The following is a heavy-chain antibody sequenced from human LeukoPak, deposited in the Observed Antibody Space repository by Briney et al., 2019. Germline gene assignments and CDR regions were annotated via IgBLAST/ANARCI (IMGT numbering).Heavy chain of an antibody. CDR3: ARGVVFAYYYYYMDV. D-gene: IGHD2-15*01. CDR1: GGSISSYY. Sequence: KTSETLSLTCTVSGGSISSYYWSWIRQPPGKGLEWIGYIYYSGSTNYNPSLKSRVTISVDTSKNQFSLKLSSVTAADTAVYYCARGVVFAYYYYYMDVWGKGTTVTVSS. V-gene: IGHV4-59*01. CDR2: IYYSGST. J-gene: IGHJ6*03.